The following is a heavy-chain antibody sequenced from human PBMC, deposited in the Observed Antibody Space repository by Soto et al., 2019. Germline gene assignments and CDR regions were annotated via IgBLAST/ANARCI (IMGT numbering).Heavy chain of an antibody. CDR2: ISWNSGSI. CDR3: ARNGYSSSSAHFDY. D-gene: IGHD6-6*01. CDR1: GFTFDDYA. V-gene: IGHV3-9*01. Sequence: EVQLVESGGGLVQPGRSLRLSCAASGFTFDDYAMHWVRQAPGKGLEWVSGISWNSGSIGYADSVKGRFTISRDNAKNALYLQMNSLRAEDTALYYCARNGYSSSSAHFDYWGQGTLVTVSS. J-gene: IGHJ4*02.